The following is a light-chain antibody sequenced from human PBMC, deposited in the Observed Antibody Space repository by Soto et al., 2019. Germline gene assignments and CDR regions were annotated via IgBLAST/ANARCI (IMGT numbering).Light chain of an antibody. CDR2: GAS. Sequence: EIVMTQSPATLSVSPGERATLSCRASQSVSNNLAWYQQKPGQAPRLLIYGASTRATGIPARFSGSGSGTDFPLTISSLQSEDSAVYYWQQYNNWPLTFGGGTKVEIK. CDR3: QQYNNWPLT. J-gene: IGKJ4*01. CDR1: QSVSNN. V-gene: IGKV3-15*01.